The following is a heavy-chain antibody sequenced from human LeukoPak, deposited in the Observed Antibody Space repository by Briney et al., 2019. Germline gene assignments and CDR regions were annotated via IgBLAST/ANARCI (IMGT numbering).Heavy chain of an antibody. Sequence: TSETLSLTCTVSGGSISSGDYYWSWIRQPPGKGLEWIGYIYYSGSTYYNPCLKSRVTISVDTSKNQFSLKLSSVTAADTAVYYCASLYGSGSYSTDYWGQGTLVTVSS. CDR3: ASLYGSGSYSTDY. CDR2: IYYSGST. V-gene: IGHV4-30-4*01. J-gene: IGHJ4*02. D-gene: IGHD3-10*01. CDR1: GGSISSGDYY.